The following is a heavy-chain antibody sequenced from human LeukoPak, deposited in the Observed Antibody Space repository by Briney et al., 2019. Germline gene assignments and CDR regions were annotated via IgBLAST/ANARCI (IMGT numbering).Heavy chain of an antibody. CDR2: ISAHNGNT. V-gene: IGHV1-18*01. D-gene: IGHD3-22*01. J-gene: IGHJ4*02. CDR1: GYTFTSYG. CDR3: ARASYYDSSGYDFDY. Sequence: EASVKVSCTASGYTFTSYGISWVRQAPGQGLERMGWISAHNGNTNYAQKLQGRVTMTTATSTSTAYMELRSLRSDDTAVYYCARASYYDSSGYDFDYWGQGTLVTVSS.